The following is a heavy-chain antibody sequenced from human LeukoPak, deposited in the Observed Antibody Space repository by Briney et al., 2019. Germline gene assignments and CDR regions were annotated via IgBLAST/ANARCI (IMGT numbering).Heavy chain of an antibody. V-gene: IGHV4-59*01. CDR1: GYSITSSYY. CDR2: IYYSGST. CDR3: ARDRGAVAAPDAFDI. Sequence: SETLSLTCIVSGYSITSSYYWSWIRQPPGKGLEWIGYIYYSGSTNYNPSLKSRVTISVDTSKNQFSLKLSSVTAADTAVYYCARDRGAVAAPDAFDIWGQGTMVTVSS. D-gene: IGHD6-19*01. J-gene: IGHJ3*02.